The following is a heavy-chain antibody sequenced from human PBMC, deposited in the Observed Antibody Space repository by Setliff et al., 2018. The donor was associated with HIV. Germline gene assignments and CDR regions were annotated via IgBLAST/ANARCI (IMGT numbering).Heavy chain of an antibody. D-gene: IGHD2-21*02. CDR3: ARGQGLLFSLEYFQY. CDR1: GGSISSSSYY. Sequence: PEETLSLTCTVSGGSISSSSYYWGWIRQPPGKGLEWIGSIYYNGSTYYNPSLKSRVTISVDTSKNQFSLKLSSVTAADTAVYCCARGQGLLFSLEYFQYWGQGTLVTVSS. J-gene: IGHJ1*01. V-gene: IGHV4-39*01. CDR2: IYYNGST.